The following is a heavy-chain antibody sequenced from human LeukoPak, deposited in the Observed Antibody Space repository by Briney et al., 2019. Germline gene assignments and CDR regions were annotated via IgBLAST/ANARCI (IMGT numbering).Heavy chain of an antibody. D-gene: IGHD3-10*01. J-gene: IGHJ3*02. CDR1: GDSVSSNSAA. V-gene: IGHV6-1*01. CDR3: ARVWFGLDAFDI. CDR2: TYYRSNRYN. Sequence: SQTLSLTCAISGDSVSSNSAAWNWIRQSPSRGLEWLGRTYYRSNRYNDYAVSVKCRITINPDTSKNQFSLQLNSVTPEDTAVYYCARVWFGLDAFDIWGQGTMVSVCS.